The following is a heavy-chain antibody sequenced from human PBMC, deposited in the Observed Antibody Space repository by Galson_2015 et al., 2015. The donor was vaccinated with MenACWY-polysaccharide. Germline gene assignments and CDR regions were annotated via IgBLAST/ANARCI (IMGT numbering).Heavy chain of an antibody. CDR1: GFVFSSCG. D-gene: IGHD4/OR15-4a*01. V-gene: IGHV3-30*18. CDR3: AKESGIPQYGAYFDY. CDR2: VSSDGGTQ. J-gene: IGHJ4*02. Sequence: SLRLSCAASGFVFSSCGMQWVRQASGKGLEWVAVVSSDGGTQFYADSVKGRFTISRDNSKNTLYLQINSLRAEDTAVYYCAKESGIPQYGAYFDYWGQGTLVTVSS.